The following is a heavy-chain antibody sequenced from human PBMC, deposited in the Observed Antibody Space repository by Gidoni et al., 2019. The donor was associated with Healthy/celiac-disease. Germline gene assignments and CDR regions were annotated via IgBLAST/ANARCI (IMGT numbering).Heavy chain of an antibody. Sequence: QVQMVESGGGLVKPGGSLRIACAAAGFTFSAYYMSWIRQAPGKGLGWVSSISSSCSTIYYADSVKCRFTISRDNAKNSLYLQMNSLRAEDTAVYYCARDPRIAARRGGDYYYYGMDVWGQGTTVTVSS. CDR3: ARDPRIAARRGGDYYYYGMDV. J-gene: IGHJ6*02. CDR2: ISSSCSTI. D-gene: IGHD6-6*01. V-gene: IGHV3-11*01. CDR1: GFTFSAYY.